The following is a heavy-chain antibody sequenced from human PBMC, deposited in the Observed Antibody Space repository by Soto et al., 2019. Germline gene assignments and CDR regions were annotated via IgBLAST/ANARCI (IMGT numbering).Heavy chain of an antibody. V-gene: IGHV3-23*01. D-gene: IGHD6-13*01. CDR3: AKKGIAAADSIDY. Sequence: EVQLLESGGGLVQPGGSLRLSCAASGFTFSSYAMTWVRQAPGKGLEWVSGISTSGGSTYYADSVKGRFTISRDNSKNTLYLQMNSLGAEDKAVYFCAKKGIAAADSIDYWGQGTLVTVSS. CDR1: GFTFSSYA. CDR2: ISTSGGST. J-gene: IGHJ4*02.